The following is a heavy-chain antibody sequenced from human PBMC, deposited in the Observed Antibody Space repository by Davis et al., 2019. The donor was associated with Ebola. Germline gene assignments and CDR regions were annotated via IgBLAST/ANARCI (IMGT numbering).Heavy chain of an antibody. CDR3: AKDIGVSHWYFDL. V-gene: IGHV3-23*01. CDR2: ISGSGGST. D-gene: IGHD3-16*01. Sequence: GESLKISCEASGFTFSDHWMSWVRQAPGKGLEWVSAISGSGGSTYYADSVKGRFTISRDNSKNTLYLQMNSLRAEDTAVYYCAKDIGVSHWYFDLWGRGTLVTVSS. J-gene: IGHJ2*01. CDR1: GFTFSDHW.